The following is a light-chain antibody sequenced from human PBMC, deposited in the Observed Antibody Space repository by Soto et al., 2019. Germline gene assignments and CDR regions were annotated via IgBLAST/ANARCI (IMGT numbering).Light chain of an antibody. CDR1: QSVSSSY. V-gene: IGKV3-20*01. Sequence: EIVLTQSPGTLSLSPGERATLSCRASQSVSSSYLAWYQPKPGKAPRLRIYGASSRATGIPDRFSGSGSGTDFTLTISRLEPEDFAVYYCQQYGSSPWTFGQGTKVEIK. J-gene: IGKJ1*01. CDR3: QQYGSSPWT. CDR2: GAS.